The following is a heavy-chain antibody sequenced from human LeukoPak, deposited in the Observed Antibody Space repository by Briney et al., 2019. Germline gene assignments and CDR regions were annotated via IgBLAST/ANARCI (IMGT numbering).Heavy chain of an antibody. D-gene: IGHD5-24*01. CDR1: GFTFSGYG. Sequence: GGSLRLSCAASGFTFSGYGMHWVRQAPGKGLEWVAVISYDGSNKYYADSVKGRFTISRDNSKNTLYLQMNSLRAEDTAVYYCARDEEEDGWNGGSWDYWGQGTLVTVSS. CDR3: ARDEEEDGWNGGSWDY. CDR2: ISYDGSNK. J-gene: IGHJ4*02. V-gene: IGHV3-30*03.